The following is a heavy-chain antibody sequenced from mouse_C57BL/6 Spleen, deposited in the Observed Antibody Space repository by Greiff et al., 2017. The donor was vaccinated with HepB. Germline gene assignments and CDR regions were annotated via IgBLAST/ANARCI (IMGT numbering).Heavy chain of an antibody. J-gene: IGHJ1*03. CDR2: IYPGSGST. V-gene: IGHV1-55*01. Sequence: QVQLKQPGAELVKPGASVKMSCKASGYTFTSYWITWVKQRPGQGLEWIGDIYPGSGSTNYNEKFKSKATLTVDTSSSTAYMQLSSLTSEDSAVYYCARLGTTVVAPGFDVWGTGTTVTVSS. D-gene: IGHD1-1*01. CDR1: GYTFTSYW. CDR3: ARLGTTVVAPGFDV.